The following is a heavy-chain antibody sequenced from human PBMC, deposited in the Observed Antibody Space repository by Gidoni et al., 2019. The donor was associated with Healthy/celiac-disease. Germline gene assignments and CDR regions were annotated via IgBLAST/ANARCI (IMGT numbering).Heavy chain of an antibody. CDR3: ARDKRDCSGGSCYLDYYGMDV. V-gene: IGHV3-33*01. D-gene: IGHD2-15*01. CDR1: GFPFSSYG. Sequence: QVQLVESGGGVVQPGRSLRLSCAASGFPFSSYGLHWVRQAPGKGLEWVAVIWYDGSNKYYADSVKGRFTISRDNSKNTLYLQMNSLRAEDTAVYYCARDKRDCSGGSCYLDYYGMDVWGQGTTVTVSS. CDR2: IWYDGSNK. J-gene: IGHJ6*02.